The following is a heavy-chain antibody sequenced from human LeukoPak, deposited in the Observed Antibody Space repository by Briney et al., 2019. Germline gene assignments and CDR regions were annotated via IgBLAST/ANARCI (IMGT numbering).Heavy chain of an antibody. V-gene: IGHV1-2*02. CDR2: INPNSGGT. Sequence: ASVKVSCKASGYTFTGYYMHWVRQAPGQGLEWMGWINPNSGGTNYAQKFQGRVTMTRDTSISTAYMELSRLRSDDTAVYYCARRYYYDSSGYYLDALDIWGQGTMVTVSS. CDR1: GYTFTGYY. D-gene: IGHD3-22*01. J-gene: IGHJ3*02. CDR3: ARRYYYDSSGYYLDALDI.